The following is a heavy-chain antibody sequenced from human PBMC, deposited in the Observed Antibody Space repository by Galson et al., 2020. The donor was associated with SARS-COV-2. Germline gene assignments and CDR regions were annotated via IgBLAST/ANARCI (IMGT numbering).Heavy chain of an antibody. CDR3: AREGIVGAAGAFDV. J-gene: IGHJ3*01. Sequence: GESLKISCAASGFTFSSYAMHWVRQAPGKGLEWVAVISYDGSNKYYADSVKGRFTISRDNSKNTLYLQMNSLRAEDTAVYYCAREGIVGAAGAFDVWGQGTVITVSS. CDR2: ISYDGSNK. CDR1: GFTFSSYA. D-gene: IGHD1-26*01. V-gene: IGHV3-30*01.